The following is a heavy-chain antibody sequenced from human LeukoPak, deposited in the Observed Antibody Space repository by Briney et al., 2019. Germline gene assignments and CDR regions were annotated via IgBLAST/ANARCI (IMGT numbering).Heavy chain of an antibody. D-gene: IGHD6-13*01. CDR2: IYSGGST. J-gene: IGHJ4*02. V-gene: IGHV3-53*01. CDR1: GFAVSSNY. CDR3: ATSYSG. Sequence: GGSLRLSCAASGFAVSSNYMSWVRQAPGKGLEWVSVIYSGGSTYYADSVRGRFTISRDNAKNSLYLQMNSLRAEDTAVYYCATSYSGWGQGTLVTVSS.